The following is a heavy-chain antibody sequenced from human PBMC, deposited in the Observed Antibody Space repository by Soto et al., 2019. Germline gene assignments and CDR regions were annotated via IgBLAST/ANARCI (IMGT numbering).Heavy chain of an antibody. CDR3: ASIGATVTTGYYYYGMDV. CDR1: GFTFSSYS. D-gene: IGHD4-17*01. CDR2: ISSSSSYI. Sequence: GGSLRLSCAASGFTFSSYSMNWVRQAPGKGLEWVSSISSSSSYIYYADSVKGRFTISRDNAKNSLYLQMNSLRAEDTAVYYCASIGATVTTGYYYYGMDVWGQGTTVTVSS. J-gene: IGHJ6*02. V-gene: IGHV3-21*01.